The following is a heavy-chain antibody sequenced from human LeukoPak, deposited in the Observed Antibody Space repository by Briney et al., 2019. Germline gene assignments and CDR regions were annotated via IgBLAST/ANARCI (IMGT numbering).Heavy chain of an antibody. CDR3: AKASNSGWYTNFDY. V-gene: IGHV3-23*01. CDR1: GFTFSSYA. Sequence: PGGSLRLSCAASGFTFSSYAMSWVRQAPGKGLEWVSAISGSGGSTYYADSVKGRFTISRGNSKNTLYLQMNSLRAEDTAVYYCAKASNSGWYTNFDYWGQGTLVTVSS. CDR2: ISGSGGST. D-gene: IGHD6-19*01. J-gene: IGHJ4*02.